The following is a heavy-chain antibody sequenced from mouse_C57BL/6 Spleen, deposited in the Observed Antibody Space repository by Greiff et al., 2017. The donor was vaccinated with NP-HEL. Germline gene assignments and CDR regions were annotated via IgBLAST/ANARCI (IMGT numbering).Heavy chain of an antibody. Sequence: EVQGVESGGDLVKPGGSLKLSCAASGFTFSSYGMSWVRQTPDKRLAWVATISSGGSYTYYPDSVKGRFTISRDNAKNTLYLQMSSLKSEDTAMYYCARRGPSDSYYFDYWGQGTTLTVSS. J-gene: IGHJ2*01. CDR2: ISSGGSYT. CDR1: GFTFSSYG. D-gene: IGHD3-2*02. CDR3: ARRGPSDSYYFDY. V-gene: IGHV5-6*01.